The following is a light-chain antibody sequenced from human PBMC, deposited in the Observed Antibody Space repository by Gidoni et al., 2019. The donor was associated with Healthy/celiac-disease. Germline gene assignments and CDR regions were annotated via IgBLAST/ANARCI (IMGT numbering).Light chain of an antibody. CDR1: SSNIGSNT. V-gene: IGLV1-44*01. J-gene: IGLJ3*02. CDR3: AAWDDSLNGPV. Sequence: QSVLTQPPSASGTAGQRVTISCSGSSSNIGSNTVNCYQQLPGTAPKLLIYSNNQRPSGVPDRFSGSTSGTSASLAISGLQSEDEADYYCAAWDDSLNGPVFGGGTKLTVL. CDR2: SNN.